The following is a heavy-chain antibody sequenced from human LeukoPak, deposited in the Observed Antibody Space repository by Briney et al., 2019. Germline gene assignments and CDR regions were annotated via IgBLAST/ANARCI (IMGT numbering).Heavy chain of an antibody. CDR1: GFTFSDYY. Sequence: PGGSLSLSCAASGFTFSDYYMSWIRQAPGKGLEWVSYISGSGTTIHYSDSVKGRFTVSRDNTKNSLYLQMNSLRAEDTAVYFCAREDYYYSSGFWGQGTLVTVSS. D-gene: IGHD3-10*01. CDR3: AREDYYYSSGF. V-gene: IGHV3-11*04. CDR2: ISGSGTTI. J-gene: IGHJ4*02.